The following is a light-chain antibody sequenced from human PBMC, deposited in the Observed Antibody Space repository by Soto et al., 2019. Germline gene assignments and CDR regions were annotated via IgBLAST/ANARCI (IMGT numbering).Light chain of an antibody. V-gene: IGKV1-39*01. CDR2: AAS. CDR1: QSISSY. CDR3: QQSYSTPQT. Sequence: DIQMTQSPSSLSASVGDRVTITCRASQSISSYLNWYHQKPGKAPKLLIYAASSLQSVVPFRFSGSGSGTDFTLTISSLQPEDFATYYCQQSYSTPQTFGQGTKVEIK. J-gene: IGKJ1*01.